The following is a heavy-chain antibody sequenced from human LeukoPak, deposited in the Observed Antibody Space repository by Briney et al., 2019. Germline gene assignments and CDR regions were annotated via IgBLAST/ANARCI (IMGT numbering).Heavy chain of an antibody. V-gene: IGHV3-30-3*01. Sequence: GGSLTLSCVASGFTFSSFATHWVRQAQGNGLEWVAVISYDGSNNNHADSVKGRFTISRDNSKNTLYLQMNSLRAEDTAVYYCARDDSGYSYGFADYWGQGTLVTVYS. D-gene: IGHD5-18*01. J-gene: IGHJ4*02. CDR3: ARDDSGYSYGFADY. CDR2: ISYDGSNN. CDR1: GFTFSSFA.